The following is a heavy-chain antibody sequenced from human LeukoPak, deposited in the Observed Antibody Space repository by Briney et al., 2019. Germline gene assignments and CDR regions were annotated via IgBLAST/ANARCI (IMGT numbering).Heavy chain of an antibody. CDR2: ISYDGSNK. CDR1: GYTFFSKYG. J-gene: IGHJ5*02. V-gene: IGHV3-30*18. D-gene: IGHD6-13*01. CDR3: AKDLTAAASLRVDP. Sequence: PGRSLRLSCAASGYTFFSKYGMHWVRQAPGKGLEWVAVISYDGSNKYYADSVKVRITISRDNSRNTLYLQMNSLRAEDTAVYYCAKDLTAAASLRVDPWGQGALVTVSS.